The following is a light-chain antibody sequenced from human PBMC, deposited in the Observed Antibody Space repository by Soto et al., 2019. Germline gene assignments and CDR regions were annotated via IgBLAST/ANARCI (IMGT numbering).Light chain of an antibody. CDR3: QSFDSSLSGHVV. CDR1: SSNIGTGYD. J-gene: IGLJ2*01. V-gene: IGLV1-40*01. CDR2: DDT. Sequence: QAVVTQPTSVSGAPGQRVTISCTGSSSNIGTGYDVHWYQQLPGTAPKLLIYDDTNRPSGVPDRFSASKSGTSASLAITGLQAEDEADYYCQSFDSSLSGHVVFGGGTKLTVL.